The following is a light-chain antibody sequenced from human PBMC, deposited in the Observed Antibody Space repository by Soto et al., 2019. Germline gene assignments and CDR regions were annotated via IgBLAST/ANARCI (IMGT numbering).Light chain of an antibody. V-gene: IGKV3-11*01. CDR2: GAS. CDR1: QSVSSY. Sequence: DIVLTQSPATLSLSPGERATLSCRASQSVSSYLAWYQQKPGQAPRLLIYGASNRATGIPARFSGSGSGTDFTLTISSLEPEDFAVYYCQQRSNWPLTFGGGTKVEIK. J-gene: IGKJ4*01. CDR3: QQRSNWPLT.